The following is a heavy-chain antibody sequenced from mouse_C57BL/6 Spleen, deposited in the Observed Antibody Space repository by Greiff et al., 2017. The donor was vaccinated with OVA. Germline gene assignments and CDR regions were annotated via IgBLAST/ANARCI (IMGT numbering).Heavy chain of an antibody. J-gene: IGHJ4*01. CDR3: ARVSDYDGYYPYYAVDC. CDR1: GFSLTSYG. D-gene: IGHD2-3*01. Sequence: QVQLQQPGPGLVQPSQSLSITCTVFGFSLTSYGVHWVRQSPGQGLEWLGVIWRGGSTDYNAAFISRLSISKDNSKSQVFFKMNSLQADDTAIYYCARVSDYDGYYPYYAVDCWGQGTSVTVSS. CDR2: IWRGGST. V-gene: IGHV2-2*01.